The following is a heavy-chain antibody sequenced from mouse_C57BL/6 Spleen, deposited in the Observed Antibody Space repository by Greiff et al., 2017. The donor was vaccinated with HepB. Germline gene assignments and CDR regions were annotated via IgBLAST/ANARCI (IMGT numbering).Heavy chain of an antibody. V-gene: IGHV5-6*01. Sequence: EVQLVESGGDLVKPGGSLKLSCAASGFTFSSYGMSWVRQTPDKRLEWVATISSGGSYTYYPDSVKGRFTISRDTAKNTLYLQMSSLKSEDTAMYYCARVYYDYDDYFDYWGQGTTRTVSS. CDR1: GFTFSSYG. J-gene: IGHJ2*01. CDR2: ISSGGSYT. D-gene: IGHD2-4*01. CDR3: ARVYYDYDDYFDY.